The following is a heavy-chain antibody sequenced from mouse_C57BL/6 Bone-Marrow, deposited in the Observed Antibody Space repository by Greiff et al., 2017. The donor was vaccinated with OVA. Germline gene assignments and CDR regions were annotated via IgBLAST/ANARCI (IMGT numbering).Heavy chain of an antibody. D-gene: IGHD3-2*02. CDR1: GYTFTTYP. V-gene: IGHV1-47*01. Sequence: QVQLQQSGAELAKPGASVKLSCKASGYTFTTYPIEWMKQNHGKSLEWIGNFHPYNDDTKYNEKFKGKATLTVEKSSSTVYLELSRLTSDDSAVYYCARGEDSSGRFAYWGQGTLVTVSA. CDR3: ARGEDSSGRFAY. CDR2: FHPYNDDT. J-gene: IGHJ3*01.